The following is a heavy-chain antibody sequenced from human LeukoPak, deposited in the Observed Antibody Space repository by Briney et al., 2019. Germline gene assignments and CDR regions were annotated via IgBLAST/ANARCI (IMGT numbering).Heavy chain of an antibody. V-gene: IGHV3-30-3*01. CDR2: ISYDGSNK. D-gene: IGHD1-7*01. J-gene: IGHJ4*02. CDR3: GRDLGDSGTTPLDY. CDR1: GFTFSSYA. Sequence: GRSLRLSCAASGFTFSSYAMHWVRQAPGKGLEWVAVISYDGSNKYYADSVKGRFTISRDNSKNTLYLQMNSLRAEDTAVYYCGRDLGDSGTTPLDYWGQGTLVTVSS.